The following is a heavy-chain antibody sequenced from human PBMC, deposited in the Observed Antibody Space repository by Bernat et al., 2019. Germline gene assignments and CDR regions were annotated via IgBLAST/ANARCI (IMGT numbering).Heavy chain of an antibody. CDR3: AREFSAYRAFDI. D-gene: IGHD3-16*01. Sequence: EVQLVESGGGLVQPGGSLRLSCAASGFTFSTYWMTWVRQAPGKGLEWVANIKQDGRDKHYVGSVKGRFTISRDNAYNSLSLQMNSLRAEDTAVYYCAREFSAYRAFDIWGQGTLVAVSS. J-gene: IGHJ3*02. CDR2: IKQDGRDK. V-gene: IGHV3-7*04. CDR1: GFTFSTYW.